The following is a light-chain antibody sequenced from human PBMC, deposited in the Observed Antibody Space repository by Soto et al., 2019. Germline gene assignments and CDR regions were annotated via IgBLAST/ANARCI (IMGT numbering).Light chain of an antibody. J-gene: IGKJ4*01. V-gene: IGKV3-15*01. CDR1: QSVSSD. CDR3: QQYYNWPPLT. Sequence: ENVVTQFSSTLSVSPGERSTLSCLSSQSVSSDLAWYHQKPGQAPSLLIYDASNRATGIPARFSGSGSGTEFTLTISSRQSEDFAVYYCQQYYNWPPLTFGQGTKV. CDR2: DAS.